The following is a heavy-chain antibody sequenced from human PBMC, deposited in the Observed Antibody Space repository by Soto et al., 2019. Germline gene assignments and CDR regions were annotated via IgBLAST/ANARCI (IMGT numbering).Heavy chain of an antibody. V-gene: IGHV3-21*01. J-gene: IGHJ4*02. D-gene: IGHD3-3*01. CDR2: ISSSSSYI. Sequence: GGSLRLSCAASGFTFSSYSMNWVRQAPGKGLEWVSSISSSSSYIYYADSVKGRFTISRDNTKNSLYLQMNSLRAEDTAVYYCARIKWSGSGYYDTGDFDYWGQGTLVTVSS. CDR3: ARIKWSGSGYYDTGDFDY. CDR1: GFTFSSYS.